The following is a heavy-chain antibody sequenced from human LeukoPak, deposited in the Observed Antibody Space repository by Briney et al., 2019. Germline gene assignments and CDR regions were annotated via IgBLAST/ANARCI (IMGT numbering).Heavy chain of an antibody. CDR2: ISSSSSYI. V-gene: IGHV3-21*05. Sequence: GGSLRLSCAASGFTFSSYSMNWVRQAPGKGLEWVSYISSSSSYIYYADSVKGRFTISRDNAKNSLYLQMNSLRAEDTAVYYCAGDAVGAVRLDCWGQGTLVTVSS. J-gene: IGHJ4*02. D-gene: IGHD1-26*01. CDR3: AGDAVGAVRLDC. CDR1: GFTFSSYS.